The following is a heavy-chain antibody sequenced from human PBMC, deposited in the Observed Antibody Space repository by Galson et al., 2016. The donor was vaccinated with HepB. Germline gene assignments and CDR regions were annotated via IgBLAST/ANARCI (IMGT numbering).Heavy chain of an antibody. Sequence: SVKVSCKASGYTFTSYAMHWVRQAPGQRLEWMGWINAGNGNTKYSQKFQGRVTITRDTSASTAYMELSSLRSEDTAVYYCARDIRVALGCSNYHGGVWYWGQGTLVTVSS. J-gene: IGHJ4*02. CDR2: INAGNGNT. D-gene: IGHD4-11*01. V-gene: IGHV1-3*01. CDR3: ARDIRVALGCSNYHGGVWY. CDR1: GYTFTSYA.